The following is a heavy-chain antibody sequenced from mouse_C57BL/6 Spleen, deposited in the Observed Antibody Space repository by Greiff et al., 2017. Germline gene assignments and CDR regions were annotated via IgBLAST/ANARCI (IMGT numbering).Heavy chain of an antibody. V-gene: IGHV5-12*01. D-gene: IGHD1-1*01. CDR3: ARPHYCGSSYVGYFDV. CDR2: ISNGGGST. Sequence: EVQGVESGGGLVQPGGSLKLSCAASGFTFSDYYMYWVRQTPEKRLEWVAYISNGGGSTYYPATVTGRFTISRDNAENTLYLQMSRLKSEDTAMYYCARPHYCGSSYVGYFDVWGTGTTVTVSS. CDR1: GFTFSDYY. J-gene: IGHJ1*03.